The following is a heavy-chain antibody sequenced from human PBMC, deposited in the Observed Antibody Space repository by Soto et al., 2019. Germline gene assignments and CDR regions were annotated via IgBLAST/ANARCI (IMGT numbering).Heavy chain of an antibody. J-gene: IGHJ3*02. V-gene: IGHV3-30*18. D-gene: IGHD2-8*01. CDR1: GLTFSAYG. CDR2: ISYDGSKK. Sequence: GGSLRLSCEASGLTFSAYGMHWVRQAPGKGLEWVATISYDGSKKYFGDSVKGRFTISRDNSKSTLYLEMNSLRTEDTAVYYCAKASHCNKGRCSLGLIGDRAFDIWGQGTMVTVSS. CDR3: AKASHCNKGRCSLGLIGDRAFDI.